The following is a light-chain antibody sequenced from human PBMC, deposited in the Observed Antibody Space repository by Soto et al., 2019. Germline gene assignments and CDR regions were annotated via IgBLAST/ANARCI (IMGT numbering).Light chain of an antibody. V-gene: IGKV2D-29*01. CDR1: QSLLHTDGKTY. J-gene: IGKJ1*01. CDR2: EAS. CDR3: LQSLEVPRA. Sequence: EIVVTQSPLSLVVTPGQPASISCKSSQSLLHTDGKTYLYWYVQKPGQPPQLLIHEASNRFSGVPDRFSGSGSGTDFTLRISRVEAEDVGIYYCLQSLEVPRAFGQGTKVEIK.